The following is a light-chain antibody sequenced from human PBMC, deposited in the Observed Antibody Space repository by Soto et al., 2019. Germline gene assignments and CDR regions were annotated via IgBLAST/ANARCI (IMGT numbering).Light chain of an antibody. CDR2: KAS. Sequence: DIQMTQSPSSLSASVGDRVTITCRASQSISSYLNWYQQKPGKAPKLLIYKASSLESGVPSRFSGSGSGTEFTLTISSLQPDDFATYYCQQYNSYSLEAFGQGTKVDIK. J-gene: IGKJ1*01. V-gene: IGKV1-5*03. CDR3: QQYNSYSLEA. CDR1: QSISSY.